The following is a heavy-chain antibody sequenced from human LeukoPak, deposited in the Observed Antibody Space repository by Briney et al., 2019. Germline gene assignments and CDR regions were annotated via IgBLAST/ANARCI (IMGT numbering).Heavy chain of an antibody. J-gene: IGHJ5*02. D-gene: IGHD1-26*01. V-gene: IGHV3-21*01. Sequence: GGSLRLSCAASGFTFSYYAMNWVRQAPGKGLEWVSSISTRSTYIYYADSLKGRFTISRDNAENSLYLQMNSLRAEDTAVYYCAREIGQELEVWSRWFDPWGQGTLVTVSS. CDR2: ISTRSTYI. CDR1: GFTFSYYA. CDR3: AREIGQELEVWSRWFDP.